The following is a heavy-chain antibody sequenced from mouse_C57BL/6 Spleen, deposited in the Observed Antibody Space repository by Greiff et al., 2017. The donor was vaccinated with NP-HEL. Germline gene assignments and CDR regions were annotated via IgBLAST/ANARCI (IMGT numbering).Heavy chain of an antibody. V-gene: IGHV1-76*01. CDR2: IYPGSGNT. CDR1: GYTFTDYY. CDR3: ARRRGYYAMDY. Sequence: VQGVESGAELVRPGASVKLSCKASGYTFTDYYINWVKQRPGQGLEWIARIYPGSGNTYYNEKFKGKATLTAEKSSSTAYMQLSSLTSEDSAVYFCARRRGYYAMDYWGQGTSVTVSS. J-gene: IGHJ4*01.